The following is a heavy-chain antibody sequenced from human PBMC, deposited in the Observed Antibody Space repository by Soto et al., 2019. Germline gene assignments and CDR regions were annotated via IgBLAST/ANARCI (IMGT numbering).Heavy chain of an antibody. J-gene: IGHJ4*02. CDR3: ARDREYYESSGLYFDH. CDR1: GGSISCYY. CDR2: IYYGWNT. Sequence: SETLSLTCTVSGGSISCYYWSWIRQAPGKGLEWIGYIYYGWNTNYNPSLKSRVTISVDTSKNQFSLKLISVTAADTDVYYCARDREYYESSGLYFDHWGQGTLVTVSS. D-gene: IGHD3-22*01. V-gene: IGHV4-59*01.